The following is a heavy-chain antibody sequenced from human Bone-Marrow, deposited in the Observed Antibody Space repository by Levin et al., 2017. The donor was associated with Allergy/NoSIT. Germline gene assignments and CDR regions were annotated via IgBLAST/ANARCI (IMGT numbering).Heavy chain of an antibody. CDR1: GFTFSDSA. CDR3: TRRSTRTAAGMDV. D-gene: IGHD2-2*01. J-gene: IGHJ6*02. CDR2: IRSQTNTYAT. Sequence: GESLKISCAVSGFTFSDSAVHWVRQTSGKGLEWVGLIRSQTNTYATAYAASVKGRFTVSRDDSKNTAYLQMNSLKTEDTSVYYCTRRSTRTAAGMDVWGQGTTVTVSS. V-gene: IGHV3-73*01.